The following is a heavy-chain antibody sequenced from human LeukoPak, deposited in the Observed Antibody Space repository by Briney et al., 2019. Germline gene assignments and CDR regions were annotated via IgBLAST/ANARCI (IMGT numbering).Heavy chain of an antibody. CDR3: ASDVEDGSGSFVYYFDY. CDR2: IIPIFGTA. D-gene: IGHD3-10*01. J-gene: IGHJ4*02. Sequence: SMKVSCKASGGTFSSYAISWVRQAPGQGLEWMGGIIPIFGTANYAQKFQGRVTITADESTSTAYMELSSLRSEDTAVYYCASDVEDGSGSFVYYFDYWGQGTLVTVSS. V-gene: IGHV1-69*13. CDR1: GGTFSSYA.